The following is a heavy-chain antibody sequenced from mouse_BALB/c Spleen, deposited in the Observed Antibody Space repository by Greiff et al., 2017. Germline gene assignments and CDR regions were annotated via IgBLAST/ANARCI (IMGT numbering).Heavy chain of an antibody. D-gene: IGHD2-4*01. J-gene: IGHJ3*01. CDR3: ARGLGLPAY. V-gene: IGHV1-81*01. Sequence: QVQLQQSGPELVKPGASVKMSCKASGYTFPDYVISWVKQRTGQGLEWIGEIYPGSGSTYYNEKFKGKATLTADKSSNTAYMQLSSLTSEDSAVYFCARGLGLPAYWGQGTLVTVSA. CDR1: GYTFPDYV. CDR2: IYPGSGST.